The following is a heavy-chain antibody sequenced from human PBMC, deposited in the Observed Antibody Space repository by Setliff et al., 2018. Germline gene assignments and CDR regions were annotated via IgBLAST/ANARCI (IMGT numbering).Heavy chain of an antibody. CDR2: ISGYNGYT. D-gene: IGHD5-18*01. CDR3: AREGVDTRSSTDYRYYMDV. Sequence: ASVKVSCKAFGYTFAKYGTSWVRQAPGQGLEWMGWISGYNGYTVYAQKLQGRVTIITDEFTGTAYMELSSLRTEDTAVYYCAREGVDTRSSTDYRYYMDVWGKGTTVTVSS. CDR1: GYTFAKYG. V-gene: IGHV1-18*01. J-gene: IGHJ6*03.